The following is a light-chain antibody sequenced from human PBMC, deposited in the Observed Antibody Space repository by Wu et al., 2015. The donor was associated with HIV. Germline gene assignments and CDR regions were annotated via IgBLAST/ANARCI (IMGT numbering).Light chain of an antibody. CDR1: QNITNF. CDR2: AAS. V-gene: IGKV1-39*01. Sequence: DIQMTQSPSSLSASVGDRVTITCRASQNITNFLSWYQQKPGKAPYLLIYAASSLQSGVPSGFSGSGSGTDFTLSINSLQPEDFATYYCQQSDTTPCTFGQGDQGGNQT. J-gene: IGKJ1*01. CDR3: QQSDTTPCT.